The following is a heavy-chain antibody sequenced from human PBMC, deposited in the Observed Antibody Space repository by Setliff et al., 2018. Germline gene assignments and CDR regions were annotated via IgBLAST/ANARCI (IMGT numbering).Heavy chain of an antibody. Sequence: SETLSLTCTVSGGSISSGTYYWSWIRQPAGKGLEWIGRLHTSGSIDYNPSLKSRVTISVDTSKNQCSLRLRSVTAADTAVYFCARDNTMVGATDYWGLGTLVTVSS. D-gene: IGHD1-26*01. V-gene: IGHV4-61*02. CDR2: LHTSGSI. CDR3: ARDNTMVGATDY. J-gene: IGHJ4*02. CDR1: GGSISSGTYY.